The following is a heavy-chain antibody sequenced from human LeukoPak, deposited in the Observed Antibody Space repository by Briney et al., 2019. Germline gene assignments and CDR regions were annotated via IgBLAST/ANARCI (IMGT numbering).Heavy chain of an antibody. V-gene: IGHV3-74*01. D-gene: IGHD3-22*01. CDR3: ARDHSSGRYFDF. J-gene: IGHJ4*02. CDR1: GFTFSSYW. Sequence: GGSLRLSCAASGFTFSSYWMRWVRQAPGEGLVWVSLIKGDGSGTTYADSVRGRFTISRDNAKDTLYLQMDSPRAEDTAVYYCARDHSSGRYFDFWGQGTLVTVSS. CDR2: IKGDGSGT.